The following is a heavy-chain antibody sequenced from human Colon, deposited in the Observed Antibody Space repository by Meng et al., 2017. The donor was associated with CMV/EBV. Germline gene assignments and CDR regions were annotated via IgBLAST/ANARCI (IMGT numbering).Heavy chain of an antibody. J-gene: IGHJ4*02. Sequence: GRLMLSGDGVKEPGASFKVSCKTSGYTFSDYYMHWVRKAPGQGLEWMGWIRSDGSATNYAQKFRGRVTMTRDASVSTAYMELSGLTSDDTAVYFCVRSSGWSLFDYWGPGALVTVSS. CDR1: GYTFSDYY. CDR2: IRSDGSAT. D-gene: IGHD6-19*01. CDR3: VRSSGWSLFDY. V-gene: IGHV1-2*02.